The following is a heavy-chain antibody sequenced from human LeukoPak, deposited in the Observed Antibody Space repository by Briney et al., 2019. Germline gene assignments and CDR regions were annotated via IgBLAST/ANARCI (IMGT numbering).Heavy chain of an antibody. CDR3: AKDSLADIDY. V-gene: IGHV3-30*02. Sequence: HAGGSLRLSCAASGFIFSTYGMYWVRQAPGEGLEWVAFIRHDGSIKNYADSVKGRSTISRDNSKNTLYLQMNSLRAEDTAVYYCAKDSLADIDYWGQGTLVTVSS. D-gene: IGHD3-16*01. CDR1: GFIFSTYG. CDR2: IRHDGSIK. J-gene: IGHJ4*02.